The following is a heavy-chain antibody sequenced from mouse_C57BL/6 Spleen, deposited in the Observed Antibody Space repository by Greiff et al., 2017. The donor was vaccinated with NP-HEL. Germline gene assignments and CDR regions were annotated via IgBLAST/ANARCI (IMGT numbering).Heavy chain of an antibody. V-gene: IGHV5-16*01. CDR1: GFTFSDYY. J-gene: IGHJ3*01. CDR2: INYDGSST. CDR3: ARDEGVFAY. Sequence: EVKLMESEGGLVQPGSSMKLSCTASGFTFSDYYMAWVRQVPEKGLEWVANINYDGSSTYYLDSLKSRFIISRDNAKNILYLQMSSLKSEDTATYYCARDEGVFAYWGQGTLVTVSA.